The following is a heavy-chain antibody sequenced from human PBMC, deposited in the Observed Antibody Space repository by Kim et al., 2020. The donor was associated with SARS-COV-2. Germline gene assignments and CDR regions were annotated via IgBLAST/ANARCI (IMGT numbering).Heavy chain of an antibody. D-gene: IGHD3-22*01. CDR2: INHSGST. CDR3: ARRRRDRPNYYDSGFDP. V-gene: IGHV4-34*01. J-gene: IGHJ5*02. CDR1: GGSFSGYY. Sequence: SETLSLTCAVYGGSFSGYYWSWIRQPPGKGLEWIGEINHSGSTNYNPSLKSRVTISVDTSKNQFSLKLSSVTAADTAVYYCARRRRDRPNYYDSGFDPWGQGTLVTVSS.